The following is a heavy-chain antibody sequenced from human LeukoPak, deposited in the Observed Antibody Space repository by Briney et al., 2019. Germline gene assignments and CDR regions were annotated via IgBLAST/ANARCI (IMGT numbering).Heavy chain of an antibody. CDR2: IISDGSST. D-gene: IGHD1-7*01. CDR3: VRGRNYHPDC. V-gene: IGHV3-74*01. J-gene: IGHJ4*02. CDR1: GFTFSSYW. Sequence: GGSLRLSCAASGFTFSSYWMHWVRQAPGKGLVWVSRIISDGSSTTYADSVKGRFTMSRDNAKNTLYLQMNSLRAEDTAVYYCVRGRNYHPDCWGQGTLVTVSS.